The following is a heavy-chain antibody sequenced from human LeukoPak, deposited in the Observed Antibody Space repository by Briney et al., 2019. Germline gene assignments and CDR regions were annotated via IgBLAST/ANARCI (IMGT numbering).Heavy chain of an antibody. Sequence: PGGSLRLYCAASGFSLNNYGIHWVGQGPGKGLEWVAALLYDGNSKHYADSVRGRFTISRDISKNTFYVQMNSLTAEDTAVYYCAIDHRSEIQYYDMAIWGNGTPVAVSS. CDR2: LLYDGNSK. V-gene: IGHV3-33*01. J-gene: IGHJ6*03. CDR3: AIDHRSEIQYYDMAI. CDR1: GFSLNNYG. D-gene: IGHD1-14*01.